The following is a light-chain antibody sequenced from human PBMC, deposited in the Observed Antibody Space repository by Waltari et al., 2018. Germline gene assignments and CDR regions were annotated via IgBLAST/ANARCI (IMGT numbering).Light chain of an antibody. CDR1: TSDLGGYNY. CDR3: CSFTSSSTWV. V-gene: IGLV2-14*03. CDR2: DVS. J-gene: IGLJ3*02. Sequence: QSALTQPASVSGSPGQSITISCTGTTSDLGGYNYVSWYQQHPGKAPKLIIFDVSSRPSVVSNRFSGSKAANTASLIISGLQAEDEADYYCCSFTSSSTWVFGGGTKLTVL.